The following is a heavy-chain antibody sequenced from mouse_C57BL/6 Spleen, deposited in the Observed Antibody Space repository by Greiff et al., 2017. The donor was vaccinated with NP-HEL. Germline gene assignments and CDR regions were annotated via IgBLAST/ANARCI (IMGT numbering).Heavy chain of an antibody. V-gene: IGHV1-64*01. D-gene: IGHD1-1*01. Sequence: QVQLQQPGAELVKPGASVKLSCKASGYTFTSYWMHWVKQRPGQGLEWIGMIHPNSGSTNYNEKFKSKATLTVDKSSSTAYMQLSSLTSEDSAVYYCDCTTVVAKDYYFDYWGQGTTLTVSS. J-gene: IGHJ2*01. CDR1: GYTFTSYW. CDR2: IHPNSGST. CDR3: DCTTVVAKDYYFDY.